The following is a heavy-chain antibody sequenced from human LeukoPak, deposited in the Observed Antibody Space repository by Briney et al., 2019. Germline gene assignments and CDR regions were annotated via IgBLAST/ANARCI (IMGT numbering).Heavy chain of an antibody. CDR3: ARDSAATHLGFFDY. CDR2: IWYDGNNK. Sequence: GRSLRLSCAASGFTFSAYGMHWVRQAPGKGLEWVAVIWYDGNNKYYADSVKGRFTISRDNTKNTLYLQMNSLRAEDMVVYYCARDSAATHLGFFDYWGQGTLVTVSS. V-gene: IGHV3-33*01. J-gene: IGHJ4*02. D-gene: IGHD1-26*01. CDR1: GFTFSAYG.